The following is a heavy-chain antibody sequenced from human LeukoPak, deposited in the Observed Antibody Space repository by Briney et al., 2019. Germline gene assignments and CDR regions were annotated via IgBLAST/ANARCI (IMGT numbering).Heavy chain of an antibody. Sequence: PGGSLRLSCAASGFTFSSNGRHWVRQAPGKGVEWVAFIRYDGSKKKYADAVKGRFTMSRENSNNPLYVQMNSRRAEDTAVYYCAKDRGRYCSGGSCYTSHYFDYWGKGTLVTVFS. D-gene: IGHD2-15*01. J-gene: IGHJ4*02. CDR1: GFTFSSNG. V-gene: IGHV3-30*02. CDR2: IRYDGSKK. CDR3: AKDRGRYCSGGSCYTSHYFDY.